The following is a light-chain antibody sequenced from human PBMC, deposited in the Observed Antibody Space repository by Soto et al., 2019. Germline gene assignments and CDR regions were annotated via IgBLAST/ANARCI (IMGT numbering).Light chain of an antibody. V-gene: IGKV3-11*01. J-gene: IGKJ4*01. CDR1: QSVTSS. CDR2: DAS. Sequence: EIVLTQSPATLSLSPGERATLSCRASQSVTSSLAWYQQKPGQAPRLLIYDASSRATGIPARFSGSGSGTDFTLTISSLETEDFAVYYCQQRSNWPLTFGGGTKVDIK. CDR3: QQRSNWPLT.